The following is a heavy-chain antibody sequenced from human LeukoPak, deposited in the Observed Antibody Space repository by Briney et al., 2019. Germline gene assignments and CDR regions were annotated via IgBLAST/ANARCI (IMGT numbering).Heavy chain of an antibody. J-gene: IGHJ4*02. CDR2: IYSGGNA. Sequence: TGRSLRLSCAPSGLTVSSNYMSWVRQAPRKGLEWVSVIYSGGNAYQADSVKGRFIISRDKSKNTLYLQMNSLRAEDTAVYHCARHGSGSLYFDYWGQGTLVTVSS. CDR1: GLTVSSNY. V-gene: IGHV3-66*04. CDR3: ARHGSGSLYFDY. D-gene: IGHD3-10*01.